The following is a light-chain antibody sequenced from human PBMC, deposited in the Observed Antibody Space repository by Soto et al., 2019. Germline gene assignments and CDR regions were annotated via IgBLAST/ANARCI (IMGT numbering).Light chain of an antibody. V-gene: IGLV2-23*01. J-gene: IGLJ1*01. CDR2: EGS. Sequence: QSALTQPASVSGSPGQSLTISCTGTSSDVGSSNFVSWYQQHPGKAPKLIIYEGSRQPSGVSGRFSGSKSGNAASLTISGLQAEDEADYYCCSFPGTSTLYVFGSGTKVTVL. CDR1: SSDVGSSNF. CDR3: CSFPGTSTLYV.